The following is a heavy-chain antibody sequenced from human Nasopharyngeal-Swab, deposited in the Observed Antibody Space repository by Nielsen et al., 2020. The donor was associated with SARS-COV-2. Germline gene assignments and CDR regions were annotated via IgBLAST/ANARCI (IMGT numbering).Heavy chain of an antibody. CDR2: IYPGDSDT. J-gene: IGHJ4*02. Sequence: VRQMPGKGLEWMGIIYPGDSDTRYSPPFQGQVTISADKSISTAYLQWSSLKASDTAMYYCARTNYYYDSSGYFGYWGQGTLVTVSS. D-gene: IGHD3-22*01. CDR3: ARTNYYYDSSGYFGY. V-gene: IGHV5-51*01.